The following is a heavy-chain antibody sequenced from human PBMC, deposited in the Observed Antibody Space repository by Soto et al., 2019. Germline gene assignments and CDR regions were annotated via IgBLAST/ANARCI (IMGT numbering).Heavy chain of an antibody. D-gene: IGHD3-22*01. V-gene: IGHV1-69*01. CDR2: IIPVFQTA. CDR1: GGLFSSYP. Sequence: QEQLVQSGAEVKKPGSSVKVSCKASGGLFSSYPISWVRQVPGQWLEWMGGIIPVFQTAYYTQRFQGRVTITADESTNTAYMELSSLRSEDTAIYYCARAGSGYTWFNEFWGQGTLVTVSS. CDR3: ARAGSGYTWFNEF. J-gene: IGHJ4*02.